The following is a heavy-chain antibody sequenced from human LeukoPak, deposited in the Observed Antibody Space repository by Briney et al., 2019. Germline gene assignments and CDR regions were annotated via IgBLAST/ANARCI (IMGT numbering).Heavy chain of an antibody. CDR1: GFTFSNAW. CDR2: IKSKTDGGTT. V-gene: IGHV3-15*01. Sequence: GGSLRLSCAASGFTFSNAWMSWVRQAPRKGLEWVGRIKSKTDGGTTDYAAPVKGRFTISRDDSKNTLYLQMNSLKTEDTAVYYCTTVRWLDDYYYYYYMDVWGTGTTVTVSS. J-gene: IGHJ6*03. D-gene: IGHD4-23*01. CDR3: TTVRWLDDYYYYYYMDV.